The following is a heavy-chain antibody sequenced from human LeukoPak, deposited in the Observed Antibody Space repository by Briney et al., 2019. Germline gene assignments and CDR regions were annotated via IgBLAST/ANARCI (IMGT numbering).Heavy chain of an antibody. Sequence: GGTLRLSCAASGFTFNAYWMSWVRQAPGQGLEWVANIKQDGSNKYFMDSVKGRFTISRDNSKNTLYLQMNSLRVEDTALYYCAKDMISFGGVVALFGYWGQGTLVTVSS. CDR2: IKQDGSNK. CDR3: AKDMISFGGVVALFGY. D-gene: IGHD3-16*02. J-gene: IGHJ4*02. V-gene: IGHV3-7*01. CDR1: GFTFNAYW.